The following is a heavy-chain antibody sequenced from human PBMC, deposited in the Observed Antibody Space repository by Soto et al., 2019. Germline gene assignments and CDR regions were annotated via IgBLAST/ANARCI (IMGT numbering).Heavy chain of an antibody. V-gene: IGHV3-23*01. CDR1: GFTFSTYA. Sequence: EVHLLESGGGLVQPGGSLRLACAASGFTFSTYAMTWVRQAPGKGLEWVSSLVDTRTTYYADSVKGRFTISRDSSKSTLYLQMNTLRAEDTAIYYCVRDWSGNKCPCMDVWGQGITVTVS. D-gene: IGHD3-3*01. J-gene: IGHJ6*02. CDR2: LVDTRTT. CDR3: VRDWSGNKCPCMDV.